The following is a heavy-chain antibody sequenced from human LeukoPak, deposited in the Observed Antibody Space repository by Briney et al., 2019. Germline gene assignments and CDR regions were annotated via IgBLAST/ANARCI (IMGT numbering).Heavy chain of an antibody. D-gene: IGHD2-2*01. CDR3: ARGPTPGTHYYYYMDV. J-gene: IGHJ6*03. V-gene: IGHV1-69*05. Sequence: SVKVSCKASGYSFTNFGFSWVRQAPGQGPEWMGRIIPIFGTANYAQKFQGRVTITTDESTSTAYMELSSLRSEDTAVYYCARGPTPGTHYYYYMDVWGKGTTVTVSS. CDR1: GYSFTNFG. CDR2: IIPIFGTA.